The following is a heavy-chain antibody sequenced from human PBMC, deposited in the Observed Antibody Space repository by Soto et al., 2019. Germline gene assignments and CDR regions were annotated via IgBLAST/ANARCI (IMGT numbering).Heavy chain of an antibody. CDR1: GFTFDDYA. CDR2: ISWNSGSI. J-gene: IGHJ6*03. CDR3: AKDSVPCGYHYYYYMDV. D-gene: IGHD3-22*01. V-gene: IGHV3-9*01. Sequence: EVQLVESGGGLVQPGRSLRLSCAASGFTFDDYAMHWVRQAPGKGLEWVSGISWNSGSIGYADSVKGRFTISRDNAKNALYLQRNSLRAEDTALYYCAKDSVPCGYHYYYYMDVWGKGTTVTVSS.